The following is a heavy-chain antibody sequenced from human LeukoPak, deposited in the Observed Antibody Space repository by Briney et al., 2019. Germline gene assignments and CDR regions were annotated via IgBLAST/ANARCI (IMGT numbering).Heavy chain of an antibody. Sequence: GGSLRLSCAASGFSFNNYAMHWVRQAPGKGLDWVAVISYDGSNKYYADSVKGRFTISRDNSKNTLYLQMDSLRAEDTAVYYCAKKSGVGARGGAFDIWGQGTMVTVSS. J-gene: IGHJ3*02. D-gene: IGHD1-26*01. CDR3: AKKSGVGARGGAFDI. CDR2: ISYDGSNK. V-gene: IGHV3-30-3*02. CDR1: GFSFNNYA.